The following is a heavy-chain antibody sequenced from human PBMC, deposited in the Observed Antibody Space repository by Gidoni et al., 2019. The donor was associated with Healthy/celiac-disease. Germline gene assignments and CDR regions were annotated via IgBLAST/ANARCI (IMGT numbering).Heavy chain of an antibody. CDR3: AKEKDSVAGGPDAFDI. CDR2: ISGSGGST. D-gene: IGHD6-19*01. Sequence: EVQLLESGGGLVQPGGFLRLSCAASGCTFRSYAMSWVRQAPGKGLVWVSAISGSGGSTYYADSVKGRFTISRDKSKNTLYLQMNSLRAEDTAVYYCAKEKDSVAGGPDAFDIWGQGTMVTVSS. J-gene: IGHJ3*02. CDR1: GCTFRSYA. V-gene: IGHV3-23*01.